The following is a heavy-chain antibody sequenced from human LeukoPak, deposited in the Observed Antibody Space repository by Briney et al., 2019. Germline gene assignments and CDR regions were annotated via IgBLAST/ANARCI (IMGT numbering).Heavy chain of an antibody. V-gene: IGHV1-18*01. J-gene: IGHJ4*02. CDR2: ISAYNGNT. CDR3: ARRKHPGLSGNRKSGFDS. Sequence: ASVKVSCKASGYTFTSYGISWVRQAPGQGLEWMGWISAYNGNTNYAQKLQGRVTMTTDTSTSTAYMELRSLRSDDTAVYYCARRKHPGLSGNRKSGFDSWGQGTLVTVSS. D-gene: IGHD1-14*01. CDR1: GYTFTSYG.